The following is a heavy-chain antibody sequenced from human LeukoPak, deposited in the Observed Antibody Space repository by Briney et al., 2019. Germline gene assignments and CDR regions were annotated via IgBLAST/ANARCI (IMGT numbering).Heavy chain of an antibody. CDR2: VNHSGRT. D-gene: IGHD1-1*01. V-gene: IGHV4-34*01. J-gene: IGHJ3*02. CDR1: GGSFTGYY. CDR3: ARRTTLASDI. Sequence: SETLSLTCAVYGGSFTGYYWTWIRQPPGKGLEWIGEVNHSGRTNYNPSLKSRVTMSVDTSKNQFSLNLTSVTAADTAVYYCARRTTLASDIRGQGTMVAVSS.